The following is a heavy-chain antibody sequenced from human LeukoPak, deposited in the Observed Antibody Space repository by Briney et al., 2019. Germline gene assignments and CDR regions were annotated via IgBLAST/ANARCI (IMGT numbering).Heavy chain of an antibody. J-gene: IGHJ4*02. CDR3: ARDLWSTGAGMFDF. Sequence: SETLSLTCAVYGGSFSGYYWSWIRQPPGKGLEWIGEIYHSGSTNYNPSLKSRVTISVDTSTNQFSLKLSSVTAAATAVYYCARDLWSTGAGMFDFWGQGALVTVSS. V-gene: IGHV4-34*01. CDR1: GGSFSGYY. CDR2: IYHSGST. D-gene: IGHD2-21*01.